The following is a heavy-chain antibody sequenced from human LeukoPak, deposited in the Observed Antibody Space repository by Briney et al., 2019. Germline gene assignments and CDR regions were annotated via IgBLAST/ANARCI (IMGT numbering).Heavy chain of an antibody. CDR2: IYYSGST. V-gene: IGHV4-59*04. D-gene: IGHD5-18*01. Sequence: GSLRLSCAASGFTFSDYYMSWIRQAPGKGLEWIGYIYYSGSTYYNPSLKSRVTMSVDTSKNQFSLKLSSVTAVDTAVYYCARHRVDTAMAIDYWGQGTLVTVSS. CDR1: GFTFSDYY. J-gene: IGHJ4*02. CDR3: ARHRVDTAMAIDY.